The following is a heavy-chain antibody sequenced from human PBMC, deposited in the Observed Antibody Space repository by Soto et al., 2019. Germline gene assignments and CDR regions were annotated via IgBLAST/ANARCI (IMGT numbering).Heavy chain of an antibody. D-gene: IGHD3-10*01. J-gene: IGHJ4*02. CDR2: ISAYNGNT. CDR3: ASGSGIHYQFDY. CDR1: GYTFTSYG. Sequence: ASVKVSCKASGYTFTSYGISWVREAPGQGLEWMGWISAYNGNTNYAQKLQGRVTMTTDTSTRTAYMELRRLRSDDTAVYYCASGSGIHYQFDYWGKGNMVTVSS. V-gene: IGHV1-18*01.